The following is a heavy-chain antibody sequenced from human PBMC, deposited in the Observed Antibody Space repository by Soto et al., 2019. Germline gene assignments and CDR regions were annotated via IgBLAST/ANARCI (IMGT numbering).Heavy chain of an antibody. Sequence: GESLKISCKGSGYSFTSYWISSVRQMPGKGLEWMGRIDPSDSYTNYSPSFQGHVTISADKSISTAYLQWSSLKASDTAMYYCARHAGGRYNWFDPWGQGTLVTVS. CDR2: IDPSDSYT. D-gene: IGHD6-19*01. CDR3: ARHAGGRYNWFDP. J-gene: IGHJ5*02. CDR1: GYSFTSYW. V-gene: IGHV5-10-1*01.